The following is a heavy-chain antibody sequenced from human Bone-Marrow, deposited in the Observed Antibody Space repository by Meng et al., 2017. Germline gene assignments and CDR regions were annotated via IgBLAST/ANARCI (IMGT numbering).Heavy chain of an antibody. CDR1: GGSFSGYY. CDR3: ARGRVTTVTTPNWYFDL. D-gene: IGHD4-17*01. J-gene: IGHJ2*01. Sequence: QVHLQQGGAGLLKPSATLSLTCAVYGGSFSGYYWSWIRQPPGKGLEWIGEINHSGSTNYNPSLKSRVTISVDTSKNQFSLKLSSVTAADTAVYYCARGRVTTVTTPNWYFDLWGRGTLVTVSS. CDR2: INHSGST. V-gene: IGHV4-34*01.